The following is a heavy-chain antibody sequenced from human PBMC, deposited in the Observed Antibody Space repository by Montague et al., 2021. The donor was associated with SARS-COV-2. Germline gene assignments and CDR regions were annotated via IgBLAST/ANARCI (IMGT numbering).Heavy chain of an antibody. CDR1: GGSISSSNYY. CDR2: IFYSGNT. D-gene: IGHD2-21*01. CDR3: ARQGGDIVVVIAIRGTYYCDY. Sequence: SETLSLTCTVSGGSISSSNYYWGWIRQPPGKGLEWIGTIFYSGNTXYNPSLKSPVTISVDTSKNHFSLKLSSVTAADTAVYYCARQGGDIVVVIAIRGTYYCDYWGQGTLVTVSS. J-gene: IGHJ4*02. V-gene: IGHV4-39*01.